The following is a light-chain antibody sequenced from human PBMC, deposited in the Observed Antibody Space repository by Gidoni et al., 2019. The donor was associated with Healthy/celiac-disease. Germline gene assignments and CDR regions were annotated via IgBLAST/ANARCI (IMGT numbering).Light chain of an antibody. CDR2: LGS. CDR1: QSLLHSNGSNY. Sequence: DIVMSQSPLSLPVTPGEPASISCRSSQSLLHSNGSNYLEWYLQKPGQSPQLLTYLGSKRASGVPERLSGSGSGTDFTLKISRVEAEDVGVYYCMQALQTPRTFGQGTKVEIK. J-gene: IGKJ1*01. V-gene: IGKV2-28*01. CDR3: MQALQTPRT.